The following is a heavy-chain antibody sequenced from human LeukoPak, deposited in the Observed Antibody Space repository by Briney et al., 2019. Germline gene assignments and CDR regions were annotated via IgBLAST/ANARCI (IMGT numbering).Heavy chain of an antibody. J-gene: IGHJ4*02. CDR2: IKTDGSLI. CDR3: ARDLNWETY. V-gene: IGHV3-7*01. D-gene: IGHD7-27*01. CDR1: GFTFSSYW. Sequence: GGALRLSCVASGFTFSSYWMTWVRQAPGKGLEWVANIKTDGSLIYYVDSVKGRFTISRDNAKNSLYLQMNSLRVEDTAVYYCARDLNWETYWGQGTLVSVSS.